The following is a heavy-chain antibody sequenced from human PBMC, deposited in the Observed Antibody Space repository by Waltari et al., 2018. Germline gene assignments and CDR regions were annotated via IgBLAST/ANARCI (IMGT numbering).Heavy chain of an antibody. CDR1: GFTFSDAW. V-gene: IGHV3-15*01. Sequence: EVQLVASVRGLVKPGGSLRLSCAASGFTFSDAWMSWVRQAPGEGLEWVGRITSKIDGGTTDFAAPVNGRFTISRDDSKNTLYLQMNSLKTEDTAVYYCATETRDCSRGSCYTWGRLDYWGQGTLVTVSS. CDR2: ITSKIDGGTT. J-gene: IGHJ4*02. D-gene: IGHD2-15*01. CDR3: ATETRDCSRGSCYTWGRLDY.